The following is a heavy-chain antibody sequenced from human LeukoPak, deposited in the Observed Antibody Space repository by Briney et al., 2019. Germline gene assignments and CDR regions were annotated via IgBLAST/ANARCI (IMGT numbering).Heavy chain of an antibody. Sequence: PGGSLRLSCAASGFTFDDYAMHWVRQAPGKGLEWVSGISWNSGSIGYADSVKGRFTISRDNSKNTLYLQMNSLRAEDTAVYYCAKFRRDTAMVNGRAMGREDAFDIWGQGTMVTVSS. D-gene: IGHD5-18*01. CDR3: AKFRRDTAMVNGRAMGREDAFDI. CDR1: GFTFDDYA. CDR2: ISWNSGSI. J-gene: IGHJ3*02. V-gene: IGHV3-9*01.